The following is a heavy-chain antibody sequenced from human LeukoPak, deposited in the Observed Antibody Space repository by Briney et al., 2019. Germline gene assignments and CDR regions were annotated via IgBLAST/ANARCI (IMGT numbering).Heavy chain of an antibody. Sequence: SETLSLTCAVCGGSFSGYYWSWIRQPPGKGLEWIGEINHSGSTNYNPSLKSRVTISVDTSKNQFSLKLSSVTAADTAVYYCARGGHIVVVTAILPRAFDIWGQGTMVTASS. D-gene: IGHD2-21*02. CDR2: INHSGST. J-gene: IGHJ3*02. CDR3: ARGGHIVVVTAILPRAFDI. CDR1: GGSFSGYY. V-gene: IGHV4-34*01.